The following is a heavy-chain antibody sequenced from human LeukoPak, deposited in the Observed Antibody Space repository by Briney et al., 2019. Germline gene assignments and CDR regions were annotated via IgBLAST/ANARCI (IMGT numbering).Heavy chain of an antibody. J-gene: IGHJ4*02. CDR1: GFTFSTYT. D-gene: IGHD3-16*01. Sequence: GGSLRLSCAASGFTFSTYTMNWVRQAPGKGLEWVSSISSSSIYIYYTDSVKGRFTIPRDNARNSVYLQMNNLRAEDTAVYYCGGVRGANEGGGAPDYWGQGTLVTVSS. V-gene: IGHV3-21*01. CDR3: GGVRGANEGGGAPDY. CDR2: ISSSSIYI.